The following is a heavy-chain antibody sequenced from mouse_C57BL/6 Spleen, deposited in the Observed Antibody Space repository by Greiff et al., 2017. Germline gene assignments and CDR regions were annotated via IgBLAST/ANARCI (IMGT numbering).Heavy chain of an antibody. J-gene: IGHJ2*01. CDR2: IDPSDSYT. Sequence: VQLQQSGAELVRPGTSVKLSCKASGYTFTSYWMHWVKQRPGQGLEWIGVIDPSDSYTNYNQKFKGKATLTVDTSSSTAYMQLSSLTSEDSAVYYCARGGNFDYWGQGTTLTVSS. V-gene: IGHV1-59*01. CDR3: ARGGNFDY. CDR1: GYTFTSYW.